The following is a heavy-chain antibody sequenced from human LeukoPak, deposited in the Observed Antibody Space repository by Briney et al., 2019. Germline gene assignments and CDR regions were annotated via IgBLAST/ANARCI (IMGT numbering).Heavy chain of an antibody. J-gene: IGHJ4*02. CDR2: IKQDGSEK. Sequence: GGSLRLSCAASGFTFSSYWMSWVRQAPGKGLERVANIKQDGSEKYYVDSVKGRFTISRDNAKNSLYLQMNSLRAEDTAVYYCARDFGYGDYVVDYWGQGTLVTVSS. CDR1: GFTFSSYW. CDR3: ARDFGYGDYVVDY. V-gene: IGHV3-7*01. D-gene: IGHD4-17*01.